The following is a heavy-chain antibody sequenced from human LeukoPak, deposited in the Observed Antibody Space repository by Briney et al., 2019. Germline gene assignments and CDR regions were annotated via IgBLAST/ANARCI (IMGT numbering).Heavy chain of an antibody. V-gene: IGHV1-69*13. D-gene: IGHD4-17*01. Sequence: SVKVSCKASGYTFTSYYMHWVRQAPGQGLEWMGGIIPIFGTANYAQKFQGRVTITADESTSTAYMELSSLRSEDTAVYYCARDGMEGDYGDYVRPYWGQGTLVTVSS. CDR1: GYTFTSYY. CDR3: ARDGMEGDYGDYVRPY. CDR2: IIPIFGTA. J-gene: IGHJ4*02.